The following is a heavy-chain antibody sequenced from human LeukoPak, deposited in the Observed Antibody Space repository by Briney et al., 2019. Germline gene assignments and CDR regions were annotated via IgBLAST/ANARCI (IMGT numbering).Heavy chain of an antibody. J-gene: IGHJ4*02. CDR3: ARRVWSNSSPFDY. CDR1: GYSFTRYW. D-gene: IGHD3-3*01. CDR2: IFPGDSDT. V-gene: IGHV5-51*01. Sequence: GESLKISCKGSGYSFTRYWIGWVRQMPGKGLEWVGIIFPGDSDTTYSPSFQGQVTISADKSITTAYLQWSSLKASDTAMYYCARRVWSNSSPFDYWGQGTLVTVSS.